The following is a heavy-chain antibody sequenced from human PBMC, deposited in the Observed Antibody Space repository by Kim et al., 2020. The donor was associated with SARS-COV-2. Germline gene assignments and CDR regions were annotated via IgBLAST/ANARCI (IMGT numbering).Heavy chain of an antibody. CDR1: GFTFSTYW. CDR3: AKGCGLAYCPYFFYY. V-gene: IGHV3-7*01. Sequence: GGSLRLSCEASGFTFSTYWMSWVRQAPGRGLEWVATIRRDGNEKYYVDSVRGRFTISRDNTKNSLYLQMNSLRAEDTAVYYCAKGCGLAYCPYFFYYWGPRTLVTVSS. CDR2: IRRDGNEK. J-gene: IGHJ4*02. D-gene: IGHD2-21*01.